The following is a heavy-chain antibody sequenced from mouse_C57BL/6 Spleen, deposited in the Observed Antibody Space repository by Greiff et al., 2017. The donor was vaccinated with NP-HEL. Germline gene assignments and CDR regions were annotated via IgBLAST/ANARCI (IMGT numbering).Heavy chain of an antibody. CDR2: ISSGSSTI. V-gene: IGHV5-17*01. CDR1: GFTFSDYG. J-gene: IGHJ4*01. CDR3: ARGDSYYAMDY. Sequence: DVKLVESGGGLVKPGGSLKLSCAASGFTFSDYGMHWVRQAPEKGLEWVAYISSGSSTIYYADTVKGRFTISRDNAKNTLFLQMTSLRSEDTAMYYCARGDSYYAMDYWGQGTSVTVSS.